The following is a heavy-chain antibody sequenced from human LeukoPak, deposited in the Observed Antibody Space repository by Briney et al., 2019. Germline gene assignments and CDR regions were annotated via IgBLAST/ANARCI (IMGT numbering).Heavy chain of an antibody. CDR2: IYYSGST. V-gene: IGHV4-61*01. J-gene: IGHJ4*02. Sequence: SETLSLTCTVSGGSISSSSYYWGWIRQPPGKGLEWIGYIYYSGSTNYNPSLKSRVTISVDTSKNQFSLKLSSVTAADTAVYYCAREGYSSSWFDYWGQGTLVTVSS. D-gene: IGHD6-13*01. CDR3: AREGYSSSWFDY. CDR1: GGSISSSSYY.